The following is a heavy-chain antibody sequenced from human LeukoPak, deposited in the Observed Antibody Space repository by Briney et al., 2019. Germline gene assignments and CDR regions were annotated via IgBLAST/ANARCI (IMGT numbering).Heavy chain of an antibody. J-gene: IGHJ4*02. D-gene: IGHD5-12*01. CDR2: IWYDGGKD. CDR3: AKDDSGPFAY. CDR1: GFSFSSYG. Sequence: PVGSLRLSCAASGFSFSSYGMHWVRQAPGKGLEWVAVIWYDGGKDTYVDSVKGRFTSSRDNAKNTMFLQMNSLRVEDSAVYYCAKDDSGPFAYWGQEIPVLVSS. V-gene: IGHV3-33*03.